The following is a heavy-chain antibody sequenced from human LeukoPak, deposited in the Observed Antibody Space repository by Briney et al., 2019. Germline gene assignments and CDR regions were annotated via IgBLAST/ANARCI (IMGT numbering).Heavy chain of an antibody. D-gene: IGHD2-21*02. J-gene: IGHJ4*02. CDR2: INTGNGNT. V-gene: IGHV1-3*04. Sequence: ASVKVSCKASGYIFTSYAMHWVRPAPGQRLECMGWINTGNGNTKYSQKFQGRVTITRDTSASTAYMDLSSLRSEDTAVYYCARNTETAIPLPYYFDYWGQGTLVTVSS. CDR1: GYIFTSYA. CDR3: ARNTETAIPLPYYFDY.